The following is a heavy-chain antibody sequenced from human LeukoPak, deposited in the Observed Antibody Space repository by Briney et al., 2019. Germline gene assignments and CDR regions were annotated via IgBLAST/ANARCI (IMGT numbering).Heavy chain of an antibody. V-gene: IGHV3-23*01. CDR2: ITGSGGST. CDR1: GFTFSNYA. D-gene: IGHD3-9*01. Sequence: GGSLRLSCAASGFTFSNYAMSWVRQAPGKGLEWVSAITGSGGSTYYADSVKGRFTISRDDSKNTLYLQMNSLRAEDTAVYYCAKWGDYDVLTGYYDPDYWGQGTLVTVSS. CDR3: AKWGDYDVLTGYYDPDY. J-gene: IGHJ4*02.